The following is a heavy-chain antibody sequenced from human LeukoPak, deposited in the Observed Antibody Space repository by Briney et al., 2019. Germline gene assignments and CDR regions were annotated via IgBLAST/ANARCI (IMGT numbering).Heavy chain of an antibody. J-gene: IGHJ4*02. CDR2: ISGTSATI. CDR3: AKPGDSSGYYWEPETCFDY. CDR1: VFTFTTYS. Sequence: GGSLRLSCAASVFTFTTYSMNWVRQAPGKGLEWVSYISGTSATIYYADSVKGRFTISRDNVKGSLYLQMNSLRAEDTAVYYCAKPGDSSGYYWEPETCFDYWGQGTLVTVSS. D-gene: IGHD3-22*01. V-gene: IGHV3-48*01.